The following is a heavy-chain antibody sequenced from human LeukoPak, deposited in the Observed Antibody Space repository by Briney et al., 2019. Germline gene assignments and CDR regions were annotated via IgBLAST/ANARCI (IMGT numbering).Heavy chain of an antibody. J-gene: IGHJ4*02. Sequence: PSETLSLTCTVSGGSISSSSYYWGWIRQPPGKGLEWIGSIYYNGNTYYSPSLKSRITISVDTSKNQFSLKLSSVTAADTAVYYCARHEDGYYYDSSGYYFDYWGPGTPVTVSS. CDR2: IYYNGNT. V-gene: IGHV4-39*01. CDR1: GGSISSSSYY. D-gene: IGHD3-22*01. CDR3: ARHEDGYYYDSSGYYFDY.